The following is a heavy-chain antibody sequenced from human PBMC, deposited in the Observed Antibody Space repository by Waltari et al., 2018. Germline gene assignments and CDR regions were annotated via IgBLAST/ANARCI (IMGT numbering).Heavy chain of an antibody. CDR3: ATKAGREGGFDY. Sequence: QVQLVQSGAEVKKPGASVKVSCKVSGYTLNDLSMHWVRQAPGKGLEWMGGFDPEDGETIYAQKFQGRVTMTEDTSTDTAYMELSSLRSEDTAVYYCATKAGREGGFDYWGQGTLVTVSS. CDR1: GYTLNDLS. D-gene: IGHD1-26*01. V-gene: IGHV1-24*01. CDR2: FDPEDGET. J-gene: IGHJ4*02.